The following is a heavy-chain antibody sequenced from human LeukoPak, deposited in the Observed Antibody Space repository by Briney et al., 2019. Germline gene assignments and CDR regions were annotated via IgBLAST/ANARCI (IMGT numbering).Heavy chain of an antibody. CDR3: AKSLSGYIHAY. CDR1: GFTFSSYA. D-gene: IGHD6-25*01. J-gene: IGHJ4*02. CDR2: ISAGGDRT. Sequence: PGGSLRLSWATSGFTFSSYAMGWVRQAPGKGLEWVSAISAGGDRTYYADSVRGRFTISRDNSENTLYMQMHSLRVDDTAVYYCAKSLSGYIHAYWGQGTLVTVSS. V-gene: IGHV3-23*01.